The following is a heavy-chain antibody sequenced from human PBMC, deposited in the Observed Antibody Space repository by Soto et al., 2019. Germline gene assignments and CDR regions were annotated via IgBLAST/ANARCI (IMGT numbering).Heavy chain of an antibody. CDR1: GFNFAEYA. CDR2: ISWDGGRI. Sequence: PGGSLRLSCAASGFNFAEYAMHWVRQIPGKGLEWVSGISWDGGRIGYADSVKGRFTISRDNAKTSLFLQMKRLRTDDTVQNYVAKALVQATQPRYYFYGMDVWGQGTTVTVSS. J-gene: IGHJ6*02. D-gene: IGHD1-1*01. CDR3: AKALVQATQPRYYFYGMDV. V-gene: IGHV3-9*01.